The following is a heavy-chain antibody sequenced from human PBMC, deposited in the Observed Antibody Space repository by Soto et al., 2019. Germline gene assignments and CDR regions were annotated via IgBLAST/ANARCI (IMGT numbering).Heavy chain of an antibody. CDR2: ISSSSSYI. D-gene: IGHD2-2*01. V-gene: IGHV3-21*01. CDR1: GFTFSSYS. Sequence: GGSRRLSCAASGFTFSSYSMNWVRQAPGKGLEWVSSISSSSSYIYYADSVKGRFTISRDNAKNSLYLQMNSLRAEDTAVYYCARPYCSSTSCPYYYYYMDVWGKGITVTVSS. CDR3: ARPYCSSTSCPYYYYYMDV. J-gene: IGHJ6*03.